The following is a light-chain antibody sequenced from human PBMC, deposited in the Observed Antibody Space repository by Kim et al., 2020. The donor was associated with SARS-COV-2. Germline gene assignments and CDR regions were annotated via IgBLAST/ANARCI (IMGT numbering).Light chain of an antibody. CDR2: PAS. J-gene: IGKJ1*01. V-gene: IGKV1-27*01. CDR3: QKYSTAPWT. CDR1: QSISNY. Sequence: ASVEDRVTITGRASQSISNYLVWYQQKPGKVPTVLIYPASTLQSGVPSRFSGSGSGTEFTLTISSLQPEDAATYYCQKYSTAPWTFGQGTKVDIK.